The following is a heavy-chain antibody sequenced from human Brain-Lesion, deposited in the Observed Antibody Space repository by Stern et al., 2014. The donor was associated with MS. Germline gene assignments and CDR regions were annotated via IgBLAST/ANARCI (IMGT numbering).Heavy chain of an antibody. Sequence: LVESGAEVKKTGSSVKVSCQASGNTFTNRYLHWVRQAPGQALEWMGWITPFTGNTNYAQNFQDIVTITMDRSMSTAYMDLSSLRSDDTAIYFCAEGGSYGFVYWGQGTLVTVSS. CDR2: ITPFTGNT. D-gene: IGHD4-17*01. V-gene: IGHV1-45*02. CDR3: AEGGSYGFVY. CDR1: GNTFTNRY. J-gene: IGHJ4*02.